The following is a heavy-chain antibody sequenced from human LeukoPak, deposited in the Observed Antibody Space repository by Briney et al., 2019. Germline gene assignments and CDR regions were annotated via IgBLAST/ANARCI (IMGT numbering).Heavy chain of an antibody. CDR1: GYSFTSYY. CDR3: ARDRQQLARDIDY. Sequence: ASVKVSCKASGYSFTSYYMHWVRQAPGQGLEWMGIINPSGGSTSYAQKFQGRVTMTRDTSTSTVYMELSRLRSEDTAVYYCARDRQQLARDIDYWGQGTLVTVSS. CDR2: INPSGGST. J-gene: IGHJ4*02. V-gene: IGHV1-46*01. D-gene: IGHD6-13*01.